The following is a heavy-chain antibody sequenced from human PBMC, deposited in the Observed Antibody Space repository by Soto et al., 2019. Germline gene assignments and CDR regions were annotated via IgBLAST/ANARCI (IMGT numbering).Heavy chain of an antibody. Sequence: ESGGGLVQPGGSLRLSCAASGFTFSSYSMNWVRQAPGKGLEWVSYISSSSSTIYYADSVKGRFTISRDNAKNSLYLQMNSLRDEDTAVYYCARDKDSSSSTCFDYWGQGTLVTVSS. CDR1: GFTFSSYS. CDR3: ARDKDSSSSTCFDY. V-gene: IGHV3-48*02. J-gene: IGHJ4*02. CDR2: ISSSSSTI. D-gene: IGHD6-6*01.